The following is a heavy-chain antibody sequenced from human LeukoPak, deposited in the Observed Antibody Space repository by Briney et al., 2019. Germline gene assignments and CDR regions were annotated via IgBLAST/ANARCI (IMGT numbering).Heavy chain of an antibody. CDR1: GFIFHTYA. V-gene: IGHV3-33*01. Sequence: GGSLRLSCAACGFIFHTYAVHWVGQAPGKGLEWVAVIWFDGSIKYYADSVKGRFTISRDNSKNTLYLQMNSLRAEDTALYYCASAAGPLDNWGQGTLVTVSS. D-gene: IGHD6-19*01. J-gene: IGHJ4*02. CDR3: ASAAGPLDN. CDR2: IWFDGSIK.